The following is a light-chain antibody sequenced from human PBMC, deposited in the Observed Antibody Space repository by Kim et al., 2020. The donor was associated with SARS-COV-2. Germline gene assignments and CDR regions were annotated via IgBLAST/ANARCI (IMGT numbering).Light chain of an antibody. Sequence: SPGERVTLSCSATRDVPKDFIAWYQHKLGQAPRLLIYDASTRATDIPDRFSGSGSGTDFTLTINRLEPEDFAVYYCQQYANSPLSVGQGTRLEIK. V-gene: IGKV3-20*01. CDR1: RDVPKDF. CDR3: QQYANSPLS. J-gene: IGKJ5*01. CDR2: DAS.